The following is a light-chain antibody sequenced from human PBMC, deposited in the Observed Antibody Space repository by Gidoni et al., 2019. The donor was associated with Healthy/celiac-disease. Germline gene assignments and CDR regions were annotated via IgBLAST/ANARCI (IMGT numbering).Light chain of an antibody. CDR3: QQYDNLPPGT. J-gene: IGKJ4*02. Sequence: DIKMTQSRSSLSASVGDRVTITCQASQDISNYLNWYQQKPGKAPKLLIYDASNLETGVPSRFSESGSGTDFTFTISSLQPEDIATYYCQQYDNLPPGTFGGGTKVEIK. V-gene: IGKV1-33*01. CDR2: DAS. CDR1: QDISNY.